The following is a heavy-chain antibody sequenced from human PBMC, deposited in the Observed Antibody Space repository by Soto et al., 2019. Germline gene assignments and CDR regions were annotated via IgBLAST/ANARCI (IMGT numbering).Heavy chain of an antibody. D-gene: IGHD3-16*01. CDR1: GFSFSTYL. J-gene: IGHJ6*02. Sequence: LRLSCAASGFSFSTYLMSWVRQAPGKGLEWVANIKQGGNEKFYVDSVKGRFTISRDNDKKSLYLQMDSLRVEDTAVYYCVGALTYEVPYYYYGMDVWGQGTTVTVSS. CDR2: IKQGGNEK. V-gene: IGHV3-7*01. CDR3: VGALTYEVPYYYYGMDV.